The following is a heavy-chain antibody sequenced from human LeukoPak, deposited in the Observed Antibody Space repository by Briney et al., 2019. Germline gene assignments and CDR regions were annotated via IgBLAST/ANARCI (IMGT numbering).Heavy chain of an antibody. CDR2: IIPIFGTA. D-gene: IGHD2-8*01. J-gene: IGHJ4*02. CDR1: GGTFSSYA. V-gene: IGHV1-69*05. CDR3: AREPIVLMVYAAYYFDY. Sequence: ASVKVSCKASGGTFSSYAISWVRQAPGQGLEWMGRIIPIFGTANYAQKFQGRVTITTDESTSTAYMELSSLRSEDTAVYYRAREPIVLMVYAAYYFDYWGQGTLVTVSS.